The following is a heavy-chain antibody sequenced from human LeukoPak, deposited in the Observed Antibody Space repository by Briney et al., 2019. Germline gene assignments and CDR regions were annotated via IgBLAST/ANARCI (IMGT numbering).Heavy chain of an antibody. Sequence: GESLKISCKTSGYSFTSYWIGWVRQMLGKGLEWMGIIYPGDSYTAYSPSFEGQVTISADKSINTAYLQWSSLKASDTAMYYCARFTNYCSGGSCYSHNIDYWGQGTLVTVSS. CDR1: GYSFTSYW. D-gene: IGHD2-15*01. V-gene: IGHV5-51*01. J-gene: IGHJ4*02. CDR2: IYPGDSYT. CDR3: ARFTNYCSGGSCYSHNIDY.